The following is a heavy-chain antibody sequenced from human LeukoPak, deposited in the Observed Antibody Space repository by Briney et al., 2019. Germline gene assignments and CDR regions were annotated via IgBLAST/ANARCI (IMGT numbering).Heavy chain of an antibody. Sequence: GGSLRLSCAASEFIVSINYMTWVRQAPGKGLEWVSLIYSRGDTKYADSVKGRFTISRDNSKNTLYLQMSSLRTEDTAVYYCARVRRRDYYGSGGLYYFDYWGQGTLVTVSS. J-gene: IGHJ4*02. V-gene: IGHV3-66*01. CDR1: EFIVSINY. CDR3: ARVRRRDYYGSGGLYYFDY. D-gene: IGHD3-10*01. CDR2: IYSRGDT.